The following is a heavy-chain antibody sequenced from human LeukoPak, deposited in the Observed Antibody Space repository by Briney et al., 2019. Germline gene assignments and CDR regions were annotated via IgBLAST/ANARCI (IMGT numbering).Heavy chain of an antibody. J-gene: IGHJ4*02. V-gene: IGHV4-39*07. Sequence: MTSETLSLTCTVSGGSISSSSYYWGWIRQPPGKGLEWIGSIYYSGSTYYNPSLKSRVTISVDTSKNQFSLKLSSVTAADTAVYYCARVKYSYGAEPVDYWGQGTLVTVSS. CDR1: GGSISSSSYY. CDR3: ARVKYSYGAEPVDY. CDR2: IYYSGST. D-gene: IGHD5-18*01.